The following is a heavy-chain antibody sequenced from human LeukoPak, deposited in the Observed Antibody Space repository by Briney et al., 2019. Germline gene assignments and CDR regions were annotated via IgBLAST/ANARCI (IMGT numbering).Heavy chain of an antibody. J-gene: IGHJ4*02. CDR2: IWYDGTNK. CDR1: GFTFSSYG. Sequence: GGSLRLSCAASGFTFSSYGMHWVRQAPGKGLEWVAVIWYDGTNKNYAESVKGRFTISRDNAMNTLYLQMNSLRDDDTAVYYCARVRGATLSYHYFDYWGQGALVTVSS. V-gene: IGHV3-33*01. CDR3: ARVRGATLSYHYFDY. D-gene: IGHD1-26*01.